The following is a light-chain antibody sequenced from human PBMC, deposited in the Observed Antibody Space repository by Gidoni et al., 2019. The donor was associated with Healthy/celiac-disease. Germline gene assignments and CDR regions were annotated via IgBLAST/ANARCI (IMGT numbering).Light chain of an antibody. J-gene: IGKJ5*01. CDR1: QDISNY. CDR3: QQYDNLPIT. V-gene: IGKV1-33*01. CDR2: DAS. Sequence: SPSSLSASVGDRVTITSQASQDISNYLNWYQQKPGKAPKLLIYDASNLETGVPSRFSGSGSGTDFTFTISSLQPEDIATYYCQQYDNLPITFGQGTRLEIK.